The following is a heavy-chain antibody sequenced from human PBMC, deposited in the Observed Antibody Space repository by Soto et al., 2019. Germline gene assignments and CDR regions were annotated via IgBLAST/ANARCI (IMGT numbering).Heavy chain of an antibody. CDR2: IYYSGST. Sequence: SETLSLTCTVSGGSISSSSYYWGWIRQPPGKGLEWIGSIYYSGSTYYNPSLKSRVTISVDTSKNQFSLKLSSMTAADTAVYYCARHTPAISISDHWGQGTLVTVSS. J-gene: IGHJ4*02. V-gene: IGHV4-39*01. CDR1: GGSISSSSYY. D-gene: IGHD2-15*01. CDR3: ARHTPAISISDH.